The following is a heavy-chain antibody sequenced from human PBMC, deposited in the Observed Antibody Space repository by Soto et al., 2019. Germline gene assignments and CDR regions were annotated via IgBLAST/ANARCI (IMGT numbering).Heavy chain of an antibody. J-gene: IGHJ6*02. D-gene: IGHD5-12*01. CDR1: GGSVSSDSFY. V-gene: IGHV4-61*01. CDR3: AASAPPATNYYYAMDV. CDR2: FYDSGST. Sequence: SETLSLTCTVSGGSVSSDSFYWRWIRRPPGKGLEWIGYFYDSGSTNYNPSLRSRVTMSVDTSKNQFSLKLSSVTAADTAVYYCAASAPPATNYYYAMDVWGQGTTVTVSS.